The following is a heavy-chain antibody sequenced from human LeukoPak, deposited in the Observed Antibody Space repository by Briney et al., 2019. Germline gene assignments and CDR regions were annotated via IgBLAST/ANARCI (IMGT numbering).Heavy chain of an antibody. CDR3: AHRLNYYDSSGYYPHDAFDI. Sequence: SGPTLVKPTQTLTLTCTFSGFSLSTSGVGVGWIRQPPGKALEWLALIYWNDDKRYSPSLKSRLTITKDTSKNQVVLTMTNMDPVDTATYYCAHRLNYYDSSGYYPHDAFDIWGQGTMVTVSS. J-gene: IGHJ3*02. V-gene: IGHV2-5*01. CDR1: GFSLSTSGVG. CDR2: IYWNDDK. D-gene: IGHD3-22*01.